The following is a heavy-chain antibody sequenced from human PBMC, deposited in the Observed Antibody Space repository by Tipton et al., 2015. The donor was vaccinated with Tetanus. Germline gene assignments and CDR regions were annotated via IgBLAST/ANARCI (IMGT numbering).Heavy chain of an antibody. CDR1: GGSFRDYF. D-gene: IGHD3-22*01. Sequence: TLSLTCAVHGGSFRDYFWSWLRQSPGKGLEWIGEVNYAGSTNYNPSLKSRVTMSVAVSKRQLSLRLTSVTAADTAVYYCAASVVRWFDPWGQGTLVTVSS. CDR2: VNYAGST. J-gene: IGHJ5*02. V-gene: IGHV4-34*01. CDR3: AASVVRWFDP.